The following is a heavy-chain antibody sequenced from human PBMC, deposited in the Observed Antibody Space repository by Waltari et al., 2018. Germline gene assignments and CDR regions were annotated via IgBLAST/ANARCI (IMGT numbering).Heavy chain of an antibody. J-gene: IGHJ4*02. V-gene: IGHV4-4*02. CDR3: ARDRGRGLYFDS. CDR1: GDSMSENYW. CDR2: IHRSGRT. Sequence: QLQLQQSGPGLVKPSESLSLTCGVSGDSMSENYWWSWVRQSPEKGLEWIGQIHRSGRTYYNPSHETRVSVSMDTSNKKFFLKLSSAIAADTAVYYCARDRGRGLYFDSWGQGTLVTVSP. D-gene: IGHD2-15*01.